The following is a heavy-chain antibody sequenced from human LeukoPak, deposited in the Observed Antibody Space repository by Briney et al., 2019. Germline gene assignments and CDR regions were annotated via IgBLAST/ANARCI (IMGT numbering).Heavy chain of an antibody. CDR3: ARIFSGGPTGHSFDI. D-gene: IGHD2-15*01. Sequence: GGSLRLSCAASGFTFSNFEMSWVRQAPGKGLEWVSYISSSGSTKYYADSVKGRFTISRDNAKNSLYLQMNSLRAEDTAVYYCARIFSGGPTGHSFDIWGQGTMVTVSS. J-gene: IGHJ3*02. CDR1: GFTFSNFE. CDR2: ISSSGSTK. V-gene: IGHV3-48*03.